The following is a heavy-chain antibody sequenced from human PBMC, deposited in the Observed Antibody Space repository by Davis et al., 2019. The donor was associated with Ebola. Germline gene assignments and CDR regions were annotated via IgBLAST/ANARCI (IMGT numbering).Heavy chain of an antibody. J-gene: IGHJ6*02. CDR3: ARGPHSSGYPHYYGMDV. CDR2: IIPIFGTA. D-gene: IGHD3-22*01. Sequence: SVKVSCKASGGTFSSYAISWVRQAPGQGLEWMGGIIPIFGTANHAQKFQGRVTITADESTSTAYMELSSLRSEDTAVYYCARGPHSSGYPHYYGMDVWGQGTTVTVSS. V-gene: IGHV1-69*13. CDR1: GGTFSSYA.